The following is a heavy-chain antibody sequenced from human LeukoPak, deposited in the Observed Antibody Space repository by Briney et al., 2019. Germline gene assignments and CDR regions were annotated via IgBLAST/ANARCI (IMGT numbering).Heavy chain of an antibody. D-gene: IGHD3-10*01. J-gene: IGHJ4*02. CDR3: AGTYYYGSGSGPTEIDY. Sequence: GESLKISCKGSGYSFTSYRIGWVRQMPGKGLEWMGIIYPGDSDTRYSPSFQGQVTISADKSISTAYLQWSSLKASDTAMYYCAGTYYYGSGSGPTEIDYWGQGTLVTVSS. V-gene: IGHV5-51*01. CDR1: GYSFTSYR. CDR2: IYPGDSDT.